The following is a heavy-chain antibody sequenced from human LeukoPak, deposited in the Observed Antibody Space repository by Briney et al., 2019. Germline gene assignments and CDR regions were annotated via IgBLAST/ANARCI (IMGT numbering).Heavy chain of an antibody. CDR3: AKDRGAPRVFDY. V-gene: IGHV3-23*01. D-gene: IGHD3-10*01. Sequence: GGSLRLSCAASGLTFSSYAMSWVRQAPGKGLEWVSAISGSGGSTYYADSVKGRFTISRDNSKNTLYLQMNSLRAEDTAVYYCAKDRGAPRVFDYWGQGTLVTVSS. J-gene: IGHJ4*02. CDR1: GLTFSSYA. CDR2: ISGSGGST.